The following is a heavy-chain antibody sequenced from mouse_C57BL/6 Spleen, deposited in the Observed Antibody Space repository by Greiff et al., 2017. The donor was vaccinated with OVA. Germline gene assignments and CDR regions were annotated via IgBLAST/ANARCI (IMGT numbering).Heavy chain of an antibody. D-gene: IGHD6-1*01. V-gene: IGHV10-3*01. CDR3: VRSRPTTLYGETGDFDY. Sequence: EVQRVESGGGLVQPKGSLKLSCAASGFTFNTYAMHWVRQAPGKGLEWVARIRSKSSNYATYYADSVKDRFTISRDDSQSMLYLQMNNLKTEDTAMYYCVRSRPTTLYGETGDFDYWGQGTTLTVSS. CDR2: IRSKSSNYAT. J-gene: IGHJ2*01. CDR1: GFTFNTYA.